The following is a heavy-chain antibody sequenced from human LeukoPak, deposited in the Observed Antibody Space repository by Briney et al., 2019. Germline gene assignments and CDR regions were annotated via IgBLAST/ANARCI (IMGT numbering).Heavy chain of an antibody. V-gene: IGHV5-51*01. J-gene: IGHJ3*02. D-gene: IGHD2-2*01. Sequence: GESLKISCKGSGYSFTSYWIGWVRQMPGKGLEWMGIIYPGDSDTKYSPYFQGQVTISAAKSISTAYLQWSSLKASDTAMYYCARPYCSSTSCNDAFDIWGQGTMVTVSS. CDR1: GYSFTSYW. CDR3: ARPYCSSTSCNDAFDI. CDR2: IYPGDSDT.